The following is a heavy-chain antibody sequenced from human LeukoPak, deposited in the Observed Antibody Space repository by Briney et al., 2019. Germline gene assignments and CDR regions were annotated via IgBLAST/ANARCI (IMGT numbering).Heavy chain of an antibody. CDR1: GGSFSGYY. Sequence: SETLSLTCAVYGGSFSGYYWSWIRQPPGKGLEWIGEINHSGSTNYNPSLKSRVTISVDTSKNQFSLKLSSVTAADTAVYYCARHGSSWYYFDYWGQGTLVTVSS. CDR2: INHSGST. D-gene: IGHD6-13*01. CDR3: ARHGSSWYYFDY. V-gene: IGHV4-34*01. J-gene: IGHJ4*02.